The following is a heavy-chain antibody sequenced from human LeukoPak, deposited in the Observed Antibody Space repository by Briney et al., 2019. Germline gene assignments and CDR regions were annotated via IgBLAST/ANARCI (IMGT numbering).Heavy chain of an antibody. D-gene: IGHD3-10*01. CDR1: SGSINSFH. CDR3: ARGGGSGSYWGGLRYYMDV. J-gene: IGHJ6*03. CDR2: IYTSGST. Sequence: PSETLSLTCTVSSGSINSFHWIWLPQPAGMGLKGIRHIYTSGSTNYHTFLKSRVTMSVDTSKNQFSLKLSSVTAADTAVYYCARGGGSGSYWGGLRYYMDVWGKGTTVIISS. V-gene: IGHV4-4*07.